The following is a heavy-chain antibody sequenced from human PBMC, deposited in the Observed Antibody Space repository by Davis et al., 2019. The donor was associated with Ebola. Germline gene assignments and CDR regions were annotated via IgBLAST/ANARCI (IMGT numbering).Heavy chain of an antibody. D-gene: IGHD6-19*01. CDR3: AKGYSSGWYLGYFDY. CDR2: ISGSGGST. J-gene: IGHJ4*02. CDR1: GFTFSSYA. Sequence: GESLKISCAASGFTFSSYAMSWVRQAPGKGLEWVSAISGSGGSTYYADSVKGRFTISRDNSKKTLYLQMNSLRAEDTAVYYCAKGYSSGWYLGYFDYWGQGTLVTVSS. V-gene: IGHV3-23*01.